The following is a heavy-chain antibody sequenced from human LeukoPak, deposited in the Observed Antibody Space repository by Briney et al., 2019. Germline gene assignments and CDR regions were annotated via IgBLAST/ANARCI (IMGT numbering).Heavy chain of an antibody. CDR1: GGSISSGGYY. CDR2: IYYSGST. CDR3: ARASMYYYGSGSSSPQYFQH. Sequence: SQTLSLTCTVSGGSISSGGYYWSWIRQHPGKGLEWIGYIYYSGSTYYNPSLKSRVTISVDTSKNQFSLKLSSVTAADTAVYYCARASMYYYGSGSSSPQYFQHWGQGTLVTVSS. J-gene: IGHJ1*01. V-gene: IGHV4-31*03. D-gene: IGHD3-10*01.